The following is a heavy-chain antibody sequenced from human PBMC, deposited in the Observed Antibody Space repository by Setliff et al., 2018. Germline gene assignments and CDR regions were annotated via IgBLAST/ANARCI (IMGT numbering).Heavy chain of an antibody. J-gene: IGHJ4*02. D-gene: IGHD2-2*01. V-gene: IGHV1-46*03. CDR3: ARGGSPDCSTAGCRYGDYVY. CDR1: GYTLTKYY. CDR2: INPRAGTT. Sequence: GASVKVSCKASGYTLTKYYMHWVRQAPGLGLEWMGIINPRAGTTSYAQKLQGRVTMTRDTSTNTVYMELSSLRSEDTAVYYCARGGSPDCSTAGCRYGDYVYWGQGTQVTVSS.